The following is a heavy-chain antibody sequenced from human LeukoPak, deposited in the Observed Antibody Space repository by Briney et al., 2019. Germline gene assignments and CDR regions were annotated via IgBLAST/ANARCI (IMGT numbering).Heavy chain of an antibody. CDR1: GYSISSGYY. Sequence: SETLSLTCTVSGYSISSGYYWGWIRQPTGKGLEWIGSIYHSGSTYYNPSLKSRVTISVDTSKNQFSLKLSSVTAADTAVYYCAREGELRPQIDYWGQGTQVTVSS. CDR3: AREGELRPQIDY. J-gene: IGHJ4*02. D-gene: IGHD1-26*01. V-gene: IGHV4-38-2*02. CDR2: IYHSGST.